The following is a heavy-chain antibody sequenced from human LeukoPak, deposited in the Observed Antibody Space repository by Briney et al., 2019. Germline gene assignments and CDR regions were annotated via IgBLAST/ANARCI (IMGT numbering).Heavy chain of an antibody. CDR1: GGSISSSSYY. CDR3: ARLYDSSGYYVY. J-gene: IGHJ4*02. CDR2: IYYSGST. Sequence: SETLSLTCTVSGGSISSSSYYWGWIRQPPGKGLEWIGSIYYSGSTYYNPSLKSRVTIPVDTSKNQFSLKLSSVTATDTAVYYCARLYDSSGYYVYWGQGTLVTVSS. V-gene: IGHV4-39*01. D-gene: IGHD3-22*01.